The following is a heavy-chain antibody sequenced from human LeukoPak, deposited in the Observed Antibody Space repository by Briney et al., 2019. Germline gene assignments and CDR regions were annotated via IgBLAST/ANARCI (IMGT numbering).Heavy chain of an antibody. J-gene: IGHJ6*03. V-gene: IGHV3-30*02. CDR1: GFIISNYG. CDR2: ILYDGSIK. CDR3: AKDSVKVTTVRRVPHYMDV. Sequence: PGGSLRLSCAASGFIISNYGMHWVRQAPGKGLEWVAFILYDGSIKYYADSVKGRFTISRDNSKNTLYLQMNSLRAEDTAVYYCAKDSVKVTTVRRVPHYMDVWGKGTTVTISS. D-gene: IGHD4-17*01.